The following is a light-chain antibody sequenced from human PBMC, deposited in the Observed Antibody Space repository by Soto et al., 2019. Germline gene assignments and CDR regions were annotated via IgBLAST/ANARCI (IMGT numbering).Light chain of an antibody. J-gene: IGLJ1*01. CDR2: DIH. CDR3: ATWDSSLSVGV. Sequence: QSVLTQPPSVSAAPGQKVTISCSGSNSNIGNNYVSWYQHLPGAAPKLLIYDIHKRPSGIPDRFSGSKSGTSATLVITGFQTGDEADYYCATWDSSLSVGVFGTGTKLTVL. CDR1: NSNIGNNY. V-gene: IGLV1-51*01.